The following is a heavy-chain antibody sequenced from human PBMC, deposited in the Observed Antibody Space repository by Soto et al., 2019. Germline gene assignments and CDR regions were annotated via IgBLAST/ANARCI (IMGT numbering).Heavy chain of an antibody. Sequence: VGSLRLSCAASGFTFSSYSMNWVRQAPGKGLEWVSSISSSSSYIYYADSVKGRFTISRDNAKNSLYLQMNSLRAEDTAVYYCARGLEYYDFWSGYYTRDFDYWGQGTLVTVSS. D-gene: IGHD3-3*01. CDR1: GFTFSSYS. J-gene: IGHJ4*02. V-gene: IGHV3-21*01. CDR3: ARGLEYYDFWSGYYTRDFDY. CDR2: ISSSSSYI.